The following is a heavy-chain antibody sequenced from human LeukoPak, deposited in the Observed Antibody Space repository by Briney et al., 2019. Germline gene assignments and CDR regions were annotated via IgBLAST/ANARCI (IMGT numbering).Heavy chain of an antibody. V-gene: IGHV4-59*08. CDR1: GGSISSYY. CDR2: IYYSGST. Sequence: SETLSLTCTVSGGSISSYYWSWIRQPPGKGLEWIGYIYYSGSTNYNPSLKSRVTISVDTSKNQFSLKLSSVTAADTAVYYCARQQGLQNLNFDYWGQGTLVTVSS. J-gene: IGHJ4*02. CDR3: ARQQGLQNLNFDY. D-gene: IGHD4-11*01.